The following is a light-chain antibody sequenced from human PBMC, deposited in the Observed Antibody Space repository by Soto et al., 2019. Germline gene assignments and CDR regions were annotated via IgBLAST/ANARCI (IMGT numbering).Light chain of an antibody. J-gene: IGKJ2*01. V-gene: IGKV3-15*01. Sequence: EIVMTQSPATLSVSPGERATLSCRASQSVSSNLAWYQQKPGQAPRLLIYGASTRATGIPARFSGSGSGTEFTLTISSRQSEDFAVYYCQQYNNWPLPFGQGTKLEI. CDR2: GAS. CDR3: QQYNNWPLP. CDR1: QSVSSN.